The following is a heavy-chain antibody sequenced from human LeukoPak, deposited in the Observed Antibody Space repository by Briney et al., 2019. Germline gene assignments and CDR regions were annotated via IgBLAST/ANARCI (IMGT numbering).Heavy chain of an antibody. CDR3: AREVNYYDSSGSYYFDY. CDR2: INPSGGST. D-gene: IGHD3-22*01. J-gene: IGHJ4*02. V-gene: IGHV1-46*01. CDR1: GYTFTSYY. Sequence: ASVTVSCKASGYTFTSYYMHWVRQAPGQGLEWMGIINPSGGSTSYAQKFQGRVTMTRDTPTSTVYMELSSLISEDTAVYYCAREVNYYDSSGSYYFDYWGQGNPVTVSS.